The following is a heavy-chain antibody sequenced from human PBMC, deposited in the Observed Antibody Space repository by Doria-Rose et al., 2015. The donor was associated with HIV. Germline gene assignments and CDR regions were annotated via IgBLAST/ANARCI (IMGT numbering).Heavy chain of an antibody. Sequence: QVQLQESGPGLVKPSETLSLTCTVSGGSVASGTPYWDWIRQTPGKGLEWIGTIYYSGTTHYNPSLRGRVTISLHTSKNQYSLKLISVTAADTGVYYCAKQAVNWFDPWGQGTLVTVSS. CDR1: GGSVASGTPY. J-gene: IGHJ5*02. V-gene: IGHV4-39*01. D-gene: IGHD6-25*01. CDR2: IYYSGTT. CDR3: AKQAVNWFDP.